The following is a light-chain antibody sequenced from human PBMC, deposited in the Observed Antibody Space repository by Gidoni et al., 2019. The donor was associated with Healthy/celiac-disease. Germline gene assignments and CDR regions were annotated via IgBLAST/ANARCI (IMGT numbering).Light chain of an antibody. J-gene: IGLJ3*02. CDR1: SSNIGAGYD. CDR2: GNS. CDR3: QSYDSSTWV. Sequence: QSVLTQPPSVSGAPGQRVTISCTGSSSNIGAGYDVHWYQQLPGTATKHLIYGNSNRPSGVPDRFSGSKSGTSASLAITGLQAEDEADYYCQSYDSSTWVFGGGTKLTVL. V-gene: IGLV1-40*01.